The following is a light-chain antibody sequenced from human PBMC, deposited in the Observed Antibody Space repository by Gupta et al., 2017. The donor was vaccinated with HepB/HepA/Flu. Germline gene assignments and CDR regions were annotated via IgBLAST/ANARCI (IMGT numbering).Light chain of an antibody. CDR2: STN. J-gene: IGLJ2*01. V-gene: IGLV1-44*01. CDR3: FEWDDSGNGGAWI. Sequence: QSVVTQPPSASGTPGQRVNISCSGTNSNIGSNPVNWLQHLPGTAPKLLIYSTNKRPSGGPDRFAGSKSGASACLAISGLLAEEEADDYCFEWDDSGNGGAWIFGGGTKLTVL. CDR1: NSNIGSNP.